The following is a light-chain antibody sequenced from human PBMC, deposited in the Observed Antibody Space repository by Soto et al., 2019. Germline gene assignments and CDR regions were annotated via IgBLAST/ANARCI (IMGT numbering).Light chain of an antibody. J-gene: IGKJ3*01. Sequence: LTQSPGILSLSPGEKATLSCTASQTVDTYMAWYQQRPGQPPRLLIHDTSHRASGVPARFRGSGSGTDFTITITSLEPEDFAVYFCQQRHNWVSFGPGTRV. CDR1: QTVDTY. V-gene: IGKV3-11*01. CDR3: QQRHNWVS. CDR2: DTS.